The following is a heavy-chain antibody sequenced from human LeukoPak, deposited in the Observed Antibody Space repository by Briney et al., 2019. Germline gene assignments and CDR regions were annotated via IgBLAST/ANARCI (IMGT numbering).Heavy chain of an antibody. CDR1: GGSISIYY. D-gene: IGHD1-26*01. J-gene: IGHJ6*02. CDR3: ARGPSGTYQYGMDV. CDR2: VYNSGST. Sequence: AETLSLTCSVSGGSISIYYWSWIRQPPGKGLEWIGYVYNSGSTDYNPSLKSRVTMSVDTSKNQFSLNLNSVTAADTAVYYCARGPSGTYQYGMDVWGQGTTVTVSS. V-gene: IGHV4-59*01.